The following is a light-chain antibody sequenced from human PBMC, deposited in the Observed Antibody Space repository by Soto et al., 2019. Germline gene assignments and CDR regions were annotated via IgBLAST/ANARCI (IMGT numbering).Light chain of an antibody. CDR3: QQYNNWPGA. J-gene: IGKJ1*01. V-gene: IGKV3-15*01. CDR2: GAS. CDR1: QSISDT. Sequence: EIVMTQSPATLSVSPGGRVTLSCRASQSISDTIAWYQQKPGQAPRLLIYGASARATGFPARFSGSGSGTDFTLTISSLQSEDFAVYYCQQYNNWPGAFGQGTKVDIK.